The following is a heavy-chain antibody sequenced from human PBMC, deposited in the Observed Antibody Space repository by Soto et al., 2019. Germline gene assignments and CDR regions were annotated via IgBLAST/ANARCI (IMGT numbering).Heavy chain of an antibody. J-gene: IGHJ6*02. CDR3: AKDLGIAAPRGYGMDV. D-gene: IGHD6-6*01. V-gene: IGHV3-30*18. Sequence: GGALRLSCAASGFTFSSYGMHWVRQGPGQGLEWVAVISYDGSNKYYADSVKGRFTISRDNSKNTLYLQMNSLRAEDTAVYYCAKDLGIAAPRGYGMDVWGQGTTVTVSS. CDR2: ISYDGSNK. CDR1: GFTFSSYG.